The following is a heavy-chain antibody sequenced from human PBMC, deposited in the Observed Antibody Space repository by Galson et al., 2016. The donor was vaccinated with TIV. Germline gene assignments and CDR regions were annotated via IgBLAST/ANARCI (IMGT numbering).Heavy chain of an antibody. CDR1: GGSISDNY. CDR3: ARDRWVTYTDRPYFDY. D-gene: IGHD2-21*02. Sequence: ETLSLTCTVSGGSISDNYWSWLRQPAGKGLEWIGRMYTSVNTDYNPSLESRVTLSADTSKNQFSLKLWSVTAADTAVYFCARDRWVTYTDRPYFDYWGQGILVTVSS. CDR2: MYTSVNT. V-gene: IGHV4-4*07. J-gene: IGHJ4*02.